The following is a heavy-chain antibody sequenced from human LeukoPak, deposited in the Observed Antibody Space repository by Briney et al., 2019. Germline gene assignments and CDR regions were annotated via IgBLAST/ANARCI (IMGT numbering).Heavy chain of an antibody. CDR2: INPSSGDT. Sequence: ASVKVSCKPSGYSFISYFIHWVRQAPGQGLEWMGTINPSSGDTNYAQKFQGRVTMTRDTSTSTVYMKLSSLKSEDTAVYYCARVHYGDPDDYWGQGTLVTVSS. CDR1: GYSFISYF. V-gene: IGHV1-46*01. CDR3: ARVHYGDPDDY. D-gene: IGHD4-17*01. J-gene: IGHJ4*02.